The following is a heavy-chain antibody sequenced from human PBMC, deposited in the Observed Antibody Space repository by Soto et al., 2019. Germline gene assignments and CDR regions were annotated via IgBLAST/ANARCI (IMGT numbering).Heavy chain of an antibody. CDR1: GRSICSSSYY. J-gene: IGHJ4*02. V-gene: IGHV4-39*01. CDR2: IYYSGST. CDR3: ARHRTFGYTLDS. Sequence: SDTLSLTCTVSGRSICSSSYYWGWIRQPPGKGLEWIGSIYYSGSTYYNPSLKSRVTISVDTSKNQFSLKLTSVTAADTAVYYCARHRTFGYTLDSWGQGNLVTVSS. D-gene: IGHD3-16*02.